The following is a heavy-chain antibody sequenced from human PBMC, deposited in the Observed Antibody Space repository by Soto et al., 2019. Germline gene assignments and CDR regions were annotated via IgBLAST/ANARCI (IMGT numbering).Heavy chain of an antibody. CDR2: IIPILGIA. CDR3: ASGVYYCDSSGYYVGPLYI. D-gene: IGHD3-22*01. CDR1: GGTFSSYT. V-gene: IGHV1-69*02. J-gene: IGHJ3*02. Sequence: QVQLVQSGAEVKKPGSSVKVSCKASGGTFSSYTISWVRQAPGQGLEWMGRIIPILGIANYAQKFQGRVTITADKSTSTAYMELSSLRSEDTAVFYCASGVYYCDSSGYYVGPLYIWGKGTMFPVSS.